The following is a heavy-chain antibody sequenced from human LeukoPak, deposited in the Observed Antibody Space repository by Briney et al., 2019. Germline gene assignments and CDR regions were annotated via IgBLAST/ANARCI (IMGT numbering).Heavy chain of an antibody. CDR3: ARVRISWFDP. V-gene: IGHV4-31*03. Sequence: SETLSLTCTVFGGSISSGGYYWSWIRQHPGKGLEWIGYIYYSGSTYYNPSLKSRVTISVDASKNQFSLKLSSVTAADTAVYYCARVRISWFDPWGQGTLVTVSS. CDR1: GGSISSGGYY. CDR2: IYYSGST. J-gene: IGHJ5*02. D-gene: IGHD2/OR15-2a*01.